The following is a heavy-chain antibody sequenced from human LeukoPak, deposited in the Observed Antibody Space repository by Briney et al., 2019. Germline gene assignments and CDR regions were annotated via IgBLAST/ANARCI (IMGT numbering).Heavy chain of an antibody. D-gene: IGHD6-6*01. CDR1: GFTFSSYA. V-gene: IGHV3-23*01. CDR3: AKGSSSSRPYYFDF. J-gene: IGHJ4*02. Sequence: GGSLTLSCAASGFTFSSYAMSWVRQAPGKGLEWVSAVTASGGDTFHADSVQGRFTISRDNSKSTLYLQMTSLRADDTATYYCAKGSSSSRPYYFDFWGQGTLVTVSS. CDR2: VTASGGDT.